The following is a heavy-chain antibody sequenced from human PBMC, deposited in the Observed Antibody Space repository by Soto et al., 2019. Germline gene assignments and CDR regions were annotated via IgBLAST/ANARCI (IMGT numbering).Heavy chain of an antibody. J-gene: IGHJ3*02. CDR3: ATAWGGLFAGNI. D-gene: IGHD3-16*01. V-gene: IGHV1-24*01. CDR2: LDAEDGET. CDR1: VSTLTELS. Sequence: APLKLDCNFSVSTLTELSMHCVRQTRGKGVEWMGGLDAEDGETISAQKFQGRGTMTEDTATDKAYMELSSLRSEDTAAYYCATAWGGLFAGNIGGQGQWSPSPQ.